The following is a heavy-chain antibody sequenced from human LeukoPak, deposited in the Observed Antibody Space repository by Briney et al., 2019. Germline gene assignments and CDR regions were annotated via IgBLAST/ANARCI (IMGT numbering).Heavy chain of an antibody. Sequence: PGGSLRLSCAASGFTFSSYAMSWVRQAPGKGLEWVSAISGSGGSTYYADSVKGRFTISRDNSKNTLYLQMNSLRAEDTAVYYCAKVSLAGYYYGSGSYYNPFDYWGQGTLVTVSS. CDR1: GFTFSSYA. CDR2: ISGSGGST. CDR3: AKVSLAGYYYGSGSYYNPFDY. J-gene: IGHJ4*02. V-gene: IGHV3-23*01. D-gene: IGHD3-10*01.